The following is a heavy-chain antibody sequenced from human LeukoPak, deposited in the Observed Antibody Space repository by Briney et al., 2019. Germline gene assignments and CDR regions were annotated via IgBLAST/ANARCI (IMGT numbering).Heavy chain of an antibody. J-gene: IGHJ4*02. V-gene: IGHV4-38-2*01. CDR3: ARGRIAAAGAFDY. CDR2: INHSGST. Sequence: PSETLSLTCAVSGYSISSGYYWGWIRQPPGKGLEWIGEINHSGSTNYNPSLKSRVTISVDTSKNQFSLKLSSVTAADTAVYYCARGRIAAAGAFDYWGQGTLVTVSS. CDR1: GYSISSGYY. D-gene: IGHD6-13*01.